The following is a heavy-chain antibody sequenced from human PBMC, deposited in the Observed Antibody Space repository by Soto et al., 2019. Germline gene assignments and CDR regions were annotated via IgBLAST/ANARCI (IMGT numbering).Heavy chain of an antibody. Sequence: PSETLSLTCTVSGGSISTYFWRWIRQPPGQGPEWLGYINYSGNTNYNPSLKNRAPMYIDTSKKEYSLKLRSVTATDTDVYYCARVGDGIELPGRIQYFDYWGQGTLVTVSS. CDR3: ARVGDGIELPGRIQYFDY. CDR1: GGSISTYF. D-gene: IGHD3-10*01. J-gene: IGHJ4*02. CDR2: INYSGNT. V-gene: IGHV4-59*01.